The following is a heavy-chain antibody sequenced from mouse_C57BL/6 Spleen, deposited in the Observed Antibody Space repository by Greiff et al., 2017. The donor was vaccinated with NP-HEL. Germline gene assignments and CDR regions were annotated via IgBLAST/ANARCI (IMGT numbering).Heavy chain of an antibody. CDR2: IDPSASYT. D-gene: IGHD2-2*01. V-gene: IGHV1-69*01. CDR1: GYTFTSYW. Sequence: QVQLQQPGAELVMPGASVTLSCKASGYTFTSYWMHWVKQRPGQGLEWIGEIDPSASYTTYNQKFKGKSTLPVDKSSSTAYMQLSSLTSEDSAVYYCARSRVTPDYYAMDDWGQGTSVTVSS. J-gene: IGHJ4*01. CDR3: ARSRVTPDYYAMDD.